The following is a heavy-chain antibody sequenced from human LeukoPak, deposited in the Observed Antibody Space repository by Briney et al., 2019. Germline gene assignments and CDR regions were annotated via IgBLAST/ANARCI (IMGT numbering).Heavy chain of an antibody. J-gene: IGHJ4*02. Sequence: ASVKVSCKASGYTFTSYGISWVRQAPGQGLEWMGWISAYNGNTNYAQKLQGRVTMTTDTSTSTAYMELRSLRSDDTAVYYCAGVVDYGDYYYFDYWGQGTLVTVSS. CDR2: ISAYNGNT. D-gene: IGHD4-17*01. CDR3: AGVVDYGDYYYFDY. CDR1: GYTFTSYG. V-gene: IGHV1-18*01.